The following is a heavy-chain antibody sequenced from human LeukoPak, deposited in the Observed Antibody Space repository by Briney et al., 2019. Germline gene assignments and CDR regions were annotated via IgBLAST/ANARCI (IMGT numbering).Heavy chain of an antibody. D-gene: IGHD3-22*01. CDR2: ISGSGGST. V-gene: IGHV3-23*01. Sequence: GGSLRLSCAASGFTFSSYAMGWVRQAPGKGLEWVSAISGSGGSTYYADSVKGRFTISRDNSKNTLYLQMNSLRAEDTAVYYCAKDPKYYYDSSGYGPFDYWGQGTLVTVSS. J-gene: IGHJ4*02. CDR1: GFTFSSYA. CDR3: AKDPKYYYDSSGYGPFDY.